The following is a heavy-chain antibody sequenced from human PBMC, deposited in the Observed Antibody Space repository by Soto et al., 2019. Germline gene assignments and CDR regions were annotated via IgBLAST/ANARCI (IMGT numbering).Heavy chain of an antibody. CDR2: IYYSGST. D-gene: IGHD6-19*01. CDR1: GGSISSSSYY. V-gene: IGHV4-39*01. CDR3: ARRAAGDFDY. J-gene: IGHJ4*02. Sequence: PSETLSLTCTVSGGSISSSSYYWGWIRQPPGKGLEWIGSIYYSGSTYYNPSLKSRVTISVDTSKNQFSLKLSSVTAADTAVYYCARRAAGDFDYWGQGTLVTVSS.